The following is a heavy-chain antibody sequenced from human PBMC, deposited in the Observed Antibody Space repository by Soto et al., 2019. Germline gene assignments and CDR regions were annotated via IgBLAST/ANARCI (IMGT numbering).Heavy chain of an antibody. D-gene: IGHD2-15*01. J-gene: IGHJ5*02. CDR3: ARHILVVAGARYNRFGP. Sequence: ASVKVSCKASGYTFTSYGISWVRQAPGQGLEWMGWISAYNGNTNYAQKLQGRVTMTTDTSTSTAYMELRSLRSDDTAVYYCARHILVVAGARYNRFGPCGQRTLVTVSS. V-gene: IGHV1-18*01. CDR1: GYTFTSYG. CDR2: ISAYNGNT.